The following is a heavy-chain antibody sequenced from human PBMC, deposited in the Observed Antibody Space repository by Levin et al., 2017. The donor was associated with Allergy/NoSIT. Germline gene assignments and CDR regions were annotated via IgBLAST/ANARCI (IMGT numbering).Heavy chain of an antibody. D-gene: IGHD6-19*01. CDR1: GFTFSSYA. J-gene: IGHJ4*02. V-gene: IGHV3-30*04. Sequence: GESLKISCAASGFTFSSYAMHWVRQAPGKGLEWVAVISYDGSNKYYADSVKGRFTISRDNSKNTLYLQMNSLRAEDTAVYYCARDIKAVAGPFDYWGQGTLVTVSS. CDR3: ARDIKAVAGPFDY. CDR2: ISYDGSNK.